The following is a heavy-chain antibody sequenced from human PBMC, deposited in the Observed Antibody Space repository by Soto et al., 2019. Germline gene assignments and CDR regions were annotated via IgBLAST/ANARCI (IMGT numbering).Heavy chain of an antibody. Sequence: GESLKISCKGSGYSFTSYWIGWVRQMPGKGLEWMGIIYPGDSDTRYSPSFQGQVTISADKSISTAYLQWSSLKASDTAMYYCARHEATLVRGLITPQSYYYGMDVWGQGTTVTVSS. CDR3: ARHEATLVRGLITPQSYYYGMDV. V-gene: IGHV5-51*01. CDR1: GYSFTSYW. CDR2: IYPGDSDT. J-gene: IGHJ6*02. D-gene: IGHD3-10*01.